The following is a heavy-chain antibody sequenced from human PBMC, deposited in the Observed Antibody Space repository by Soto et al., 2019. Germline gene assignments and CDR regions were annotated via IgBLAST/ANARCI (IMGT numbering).Heavy chain of an antibody. CDR1: GFTFRTYG. CDR3: AKDQSLYDFWSGSLLYYYGMDV. D-gene: IGHD3-3*01. J-gene: IGHJ6*02. CDR2: ISDDGSQK. V-gene: IGHV3-30*18. Sequence: GGSLRLSCAASGFTFRTYGMHWVRQAPGKGLEWVAFISDDGSQKYYGDSVKGRFTISRDNSKNTLSLRMISLRTEDTSVDYCAKDQSLYDFWSGSLLYYYGMDVWGQGTTVTVSS.